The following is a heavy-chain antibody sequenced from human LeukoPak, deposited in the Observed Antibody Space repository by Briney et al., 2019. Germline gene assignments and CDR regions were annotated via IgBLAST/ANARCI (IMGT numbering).Heavy chain of an antibody. V-gene: IGHV1-24*01. D-gene: IGHD1-26*01. CDR2: FDPEDGET. CDR1: GYTLSDLS. CDR3: ATELGGDAFDI. J-gene: IGHJ3*02. Sequence: RASVKVSCTVSGYTLSDLSMHWVRQAPGKGLEWMGGFDPEDGETIYAQKVQGRVTMTEDTSTDTAYMELSSLPSEDTAAYYCATELGGDAFDIWGQGTMVTVSS.